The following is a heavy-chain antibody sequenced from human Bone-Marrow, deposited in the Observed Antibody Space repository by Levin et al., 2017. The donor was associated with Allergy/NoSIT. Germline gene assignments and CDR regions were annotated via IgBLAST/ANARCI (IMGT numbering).Heavy chain of an antibody. D-gene: IGHD3-10*01. V-gene: IGHV4-34*01. CDR1: GGSFSGYY. CDR3: ARNRKGGYYGSGTPHDY. J-gene: IGHJ4*02. Sequence: SETLSLTCAVYGGSFSGYYWSWIRQPPGKGLEWIGEINHSGSTNYNPSLKSRVTISVDTSKNQFSLKLSSVTAADTAVYYCARNRKGGYYGSGTPHDYWGQGTLVTVSS. CDR2: INHSGST.